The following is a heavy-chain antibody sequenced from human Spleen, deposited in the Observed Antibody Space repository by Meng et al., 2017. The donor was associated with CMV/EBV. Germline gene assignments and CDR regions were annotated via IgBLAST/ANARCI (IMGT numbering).Heavy chain of an antibody. CDR2: IYHSGST. CDR1: GGSISSSYW. V-gene: IGHV4-4*02. J-gene: IGHJ4*02. Sequence: TCAVSGGSISSSYWWIWVRQPPGKRLEWIGQIYHSGSTKYNPSLKSRVTISVDKSKNQFSLKLSSVTAADTAVYYCARDLHEQQGTDIWGQGTLVTVSS. D-gene: IGHD1/OR15-1a*01. CDR3: ARDLHEQQGTDI.